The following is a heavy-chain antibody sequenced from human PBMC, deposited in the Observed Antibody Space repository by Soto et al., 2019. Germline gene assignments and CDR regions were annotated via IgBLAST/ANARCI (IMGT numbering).Heavy chain of an antibody. CDR1: GYSISSGYH. Sequence: SETLSLTCTVSGYSISSGYHWAWIRQPPGKGLEWLGSVHYSGNTYYNPSLKSRLTISVDKSKNQFSPNLSSVTAADTAVYYCARQDRVVAEGRWFDPWGQGTLVTVSS. D-gene: IGHD2-15*01. V-gene: IGHV4-38-2*02. CDR2: VHYSGNT. J-gene: IGHJ5*02. CDR3: ARQDRVVAEGRWFDP.